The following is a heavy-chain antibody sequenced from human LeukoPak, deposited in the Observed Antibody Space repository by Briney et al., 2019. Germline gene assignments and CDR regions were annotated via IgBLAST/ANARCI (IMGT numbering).Heavy chain of an antibody. D-gene: IGHD3-10*01. CDR1: GGSISNSYYY. CDR3: ASGLLWFGVSLPSTQP. V-gene: IGHV4-39*07. Sequence: SETLSLTCTVSGGSISNSYYYWGWTRQPPGEALEWIVSIYYSGTTYYKPSLKSRVTISVDTSKNQFSLKLSSVTAADTAVYYCASGLLWFGVSLPSTQPWGQGTLATVSS. J-gene: IGHJ5*02. CDR2: IYYSGTT.